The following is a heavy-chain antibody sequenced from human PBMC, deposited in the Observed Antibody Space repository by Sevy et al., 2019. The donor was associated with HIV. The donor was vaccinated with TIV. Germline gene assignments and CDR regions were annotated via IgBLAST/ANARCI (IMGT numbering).Heavy chain of an antibody. CDR2: IYYSGST. CDR1: GGSISSSSYY. D-gene: IGHD3-22*01. CDR3: ARGDYYDSSGYYKPDAFDI. V-gene: IGHV4-39*01. Sequence: SETLSLTCTVSGGSISSSSYYWGWIRQPPGKGLEWIGSIYYSGSTYYHPSLKSRVTISVDTSKNQFSLKLSSVTAADTAVYYCARGDYYDSSGYYKPDAFDIWGQGTMVTVSS. J-gene: IGHJ3*02.